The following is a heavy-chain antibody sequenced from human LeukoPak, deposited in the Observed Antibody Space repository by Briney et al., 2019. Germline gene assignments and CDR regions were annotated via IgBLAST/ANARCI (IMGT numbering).Heavy chain of an antibody. D-gene: IGHD4-17*01. J-gene: IGHJ4*02. Sequence: PGGCLRLSCAASGFTFSSYGMHWVRQAPGKGLEWVAFIRYDGSNKYYADSVKGRFTISRDNSKNTLYLQMNSLRAEDTAVYYCAKDVLSTVTTYYFDYWGQGTLVTVSS. V-gene: IGHV3-30*02. CDR1: GFTFSSYG. CDR2: IRYDGSNK. CDR3: AKDVLSTVTTYYFDY.